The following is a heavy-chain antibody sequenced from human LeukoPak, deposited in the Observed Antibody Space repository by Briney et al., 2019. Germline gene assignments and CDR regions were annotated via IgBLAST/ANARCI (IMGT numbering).Heavy chain of an antibody. V-gene: IGHV4-34*01. CDR2: INHSGST. J-gene: IGHJ4*02. CDR1: GGSFSDYY. Sequence: SETLSLTCAVYGGSFSDYYWNWIRQSPGKGLEWIGEINHSGSTNYNPSLKSRVTISVDTSQNQFSLTVSSVTAADTAVYYCARDWSGSYYPYWGQGTLVTVSS. CDR3: ARDWSGSYYPY. D-gene: IGHD1-26*01.